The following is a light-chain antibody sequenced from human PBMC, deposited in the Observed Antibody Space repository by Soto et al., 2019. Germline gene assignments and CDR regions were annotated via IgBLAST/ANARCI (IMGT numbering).Light chain of an antibody. J-gene: IGKJ1*01. V-gene: IGKV1-5*03. CDR1: QSVDTC. CDR3: QQFSRYPWT. CDR2: KAS. Sequence: DIQMTQSPSTLSASVGDRGTITCRASQSVDTCLAWYQQKPGKAHHLLIYKASSLETGVPSRFSGSGSVAEFTLTISSLQPDDLSTYLCQQFSRYPWTFGQGTKVEIK.